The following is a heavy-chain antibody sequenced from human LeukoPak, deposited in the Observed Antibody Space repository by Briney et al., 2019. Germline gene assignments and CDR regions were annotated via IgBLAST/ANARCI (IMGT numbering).Heavy chain of an antibody. CDR2: INPNSGGT. CDR1: GYTFTGYY. D-gene: IGHD5-12*01. V-gene: IGHV1-2*02. J-gene: IGHJ3*02. Sequence: ASVKVSCKASGYTFTGYYMHWVRQAPGQGLEWMGWINPNSGGTNYAQKFQGRVTMTRDTSISTAYMELSRLRSDDTAVYYCARLLKVAHAFDIWGQGTMVTVSS. CDR3: ARLLKVAHAFDI.